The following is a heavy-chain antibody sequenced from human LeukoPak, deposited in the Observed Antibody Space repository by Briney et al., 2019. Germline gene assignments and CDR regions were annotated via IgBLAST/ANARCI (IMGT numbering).Heavy chain of an antibody. D-gene: IGHD3-10*02. J-gene: IGHJ6*04. Sequence: GGSLRLSCAASGFTFSNYAMSWVRQAPGKGLEWVSYISSSGSTIYYADSVKDRFTISRDNAKNSLYLQMNSLRAEDTAVYYCAELGITMIGGVWGKGTTVTISS. V-gene: IGHV3-48*03. CDR3: AELGITMIGGV. CDR2: ISSSGSTI. CDR1: GFTFSNYA.